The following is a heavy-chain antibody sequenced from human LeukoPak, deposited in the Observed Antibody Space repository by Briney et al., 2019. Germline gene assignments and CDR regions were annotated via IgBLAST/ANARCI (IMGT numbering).Heavy chain of an antibody. CDR3: ARLATYGDFSD. V-gene: IGHV4-59*08. CDR2: IFSSGNT. J-gene: IGHJ4*02. D-gene: IGHD4-17*01. CDR1: GDTISGYY. Sequence: SETLSLTCCVSGDTISGYYWGWVRQPPGKGLEWIGYIFSSGNTKYNPSLESRVTISVDTSNNQFSLRLSSVTAADTAVYYCARLATYGDFSDWGQGTLVTVSS.